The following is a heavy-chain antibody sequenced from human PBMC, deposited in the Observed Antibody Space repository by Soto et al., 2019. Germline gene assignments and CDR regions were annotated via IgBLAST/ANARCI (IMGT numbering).Heavy chain of an antibody. J-gene: IGHJ3*02. CDR3: TIGSWSGEVFDI. D-gene: IGHD2-21*01. CDR2: IIPMLGIR. Sequence: QVQLVQSGAAVKKPGSSVKVSCKDSGGTFSTYSMFWVRQAPGQGLEWMGRIIPMLGIRNYAQRFQDRVTITVDKSTATAHMELSSLRSEDTALYYCTIGSWSGEVFDIWGQGTMVTVSS. V-gene: IGHV1-69*02. CDR1: GGTFSTYS.